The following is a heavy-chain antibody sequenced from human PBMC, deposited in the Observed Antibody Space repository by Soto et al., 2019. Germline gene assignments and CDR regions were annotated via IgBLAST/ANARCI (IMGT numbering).Heavy chain of an antibody. CDR1: GFNFISYA. CDR3: AHPRGYGVFDAVYI. V-gene: IGHV3-23*01. J-gene: IGHJ3*02. D-gene: IGHD4-17*01. CDR2: INSGGEST. Sequence: GGSLRLSCAASGFNFISYAMNWVRQAPGKGLEWVSAINSGGESTFYAESVRGRFTISRDNSLNTLYLHMRSLRPEDTAVYYCAHPRGYGVFDAVYIWGQGTMVTVSS.